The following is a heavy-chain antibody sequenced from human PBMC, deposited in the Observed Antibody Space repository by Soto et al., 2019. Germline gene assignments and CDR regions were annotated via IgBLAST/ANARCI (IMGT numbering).Heavy chain of an antibody. CDR1: GYTFPRYA. CDR3: ATLHRSSSADNFDY. CDR2: INPGNGNT. V-gene: IGHV1-3*01. J-gene: IGHJ4*02. D-gene: IGHD6-6*01. Sequence: ASVKVSCKASGYTFPRYAMNWVRQAPGQSPEWMGWINPGNGNTKYSQRFQGRVTITRDTSASTAYMELSSLTSEDTAVYYCATLHRSSSADNFDYWGQGTLVTVSS.